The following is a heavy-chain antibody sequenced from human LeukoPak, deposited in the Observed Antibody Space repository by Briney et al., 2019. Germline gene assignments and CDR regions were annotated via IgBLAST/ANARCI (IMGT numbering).Heavy chain of an antibody. CDR3: ARVKGTSRGYNYYYMDV. D-gene: IGHD2-2*01. V-gene: IGHV3-21*01. Sequence: PGGSLRLSCAASGFTFSSYSMNWVRQAPGKGLEWVSSISSSSSYIYYADSVKGRFTISRDNAKNSLYLQMNSLRAEDTAVYYCARVKGTSRGYNYYYMDVWGKGTTVTVSS. CDR2: ISSSSSYI. J-gene: IGHJ6*03. CDR1: GFTFSSYS.